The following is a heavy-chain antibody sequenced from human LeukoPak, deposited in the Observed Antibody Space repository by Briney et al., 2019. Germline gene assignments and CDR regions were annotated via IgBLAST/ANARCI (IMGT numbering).Heavy chain of an antibody. CDR2: ISGSGGST. V-gene: IGHV3-23*01. CDR3: AKQILYGSGSYYNGGAFDI. CDR1: GFTVNNYY. D-gene: IGHD3-10*01. Sequence: QPGGSLRLSCAASGFTVNNYYMNWVRQAPGKGLEWVSAISGSGGSTYYADSVKGRFTISRDNSKNTLYLQMNSLRAEDTAVYYCAKQILYGSGSYYNGGAFDIWGQGTMVTVSS. J-gene: IGHJ3*02.